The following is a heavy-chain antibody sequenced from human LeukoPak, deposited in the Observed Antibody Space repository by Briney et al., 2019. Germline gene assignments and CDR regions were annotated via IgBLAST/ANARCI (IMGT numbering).Heavy chain of an antibody. J-gene: IGHJ6*03. D-gene: IGHD5-12*01. CDR1: GGAISRYY. CDR3: ARASGYGKSKYMDV. Sequence: SETLSLTCTVSGGAISRYYWSWIRQPPGKGLEWIGYIYYSGSTNYNPSLKSRVTISVDTSKNQFSLKLSSVTAADTAVYYCARASGYGKSKYMDVWGKGTTVTVSS. CDR2: IYYSGST. V-gene: IGHV4-59*01.